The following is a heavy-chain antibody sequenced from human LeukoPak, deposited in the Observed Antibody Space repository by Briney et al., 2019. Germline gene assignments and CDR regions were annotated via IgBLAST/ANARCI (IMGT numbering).Heavy chain of an antibody. CDR3: ARCGGDFWSGYYYWFDP. CDR2: INHSGST. V-gene: IGHV4-34*01. J-gene: IGHJ5*02. CDR1: GGSFSGYY. D-gene: IGHD3-3*01. Sequence: SETLSLTCAVYGGSFSGYYWSWIRQPPGKGLEWIGEINHSGSTNYNPSLKSRVTISVDTSKNQFSLKLSSVTAADTAVYYCARCGGDFWSGYYYWFDPWGQGTLVTASS.